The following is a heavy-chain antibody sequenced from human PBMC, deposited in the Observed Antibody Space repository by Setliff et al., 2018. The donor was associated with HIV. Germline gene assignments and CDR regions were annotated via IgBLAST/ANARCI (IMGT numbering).Heavy chain of an antibody. CDR1: GGSIISSHW. CDR2: IFHSGSP. Sequence: SETLSLTCTVSGGSIISSHWWSWVRQPPGKGLEWIGEIFHSGSPNYNPSLKSRLTISVDKSKNQFSLKLTSVTAADTAVYYCARVGSEHYPLEGWLDPWGQGTVVTSPQ. J-gene: IGHJ5*02. V-gene: IGHV4-4*02. CDR3: ARVGSEHYPLEGWLDP. D-gene: IGHD3-3*02.